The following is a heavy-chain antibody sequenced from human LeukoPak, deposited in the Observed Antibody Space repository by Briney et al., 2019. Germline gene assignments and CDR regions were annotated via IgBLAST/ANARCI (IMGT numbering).Heavy chain of an antibody. D-gene: IGHD5-18*01. CDR2: INHSGST. CDR3: ARSGKIQLWSTGVNY. CDR1: GGSFSGYY. J-gene: IGHJ4*02. V-gene: IGHV4-34*01. Sequence: PSETLSLTCAVYGGSFSGYYWSWIRQPPGKGLEWIGEINHSGSTNYNPSLKSRVTISVDTSKNQFSLKLSSVTAADTAVYYCARSGKIQLWSTGVNYWGQGTLVTVSS.